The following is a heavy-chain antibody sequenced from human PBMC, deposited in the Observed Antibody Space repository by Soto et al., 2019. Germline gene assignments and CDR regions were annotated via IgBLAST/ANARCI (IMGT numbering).Heavy chain of an antibody. Sequence: QVQLVESGGGVVQPGRSLRLSCAVSGFTFSSYGMHWVRQAPGKGLEWVAVMSADGSKKYYPDSVKGRFTISRDVSKNTLYLQMNSLRAEDTAVYYCAKDVGRGCGGDCPPNDWGQGTLVTVSS. D-gene: IGHD2-21*02. CDR2: MSADGSKK. J-gene: IGHJ4*02. CDR1: GFTFSSYG. CDR3: AKDVGRGCGGDCPPND. V-gene: IGHV3-30*18.